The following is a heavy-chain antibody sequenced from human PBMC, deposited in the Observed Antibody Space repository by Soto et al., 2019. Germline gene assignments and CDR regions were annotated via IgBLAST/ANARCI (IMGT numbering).Heavy chain of an antibody. CDR2: ISGSGRST. V-gene: IGHV3-23*01. CDR3: AIGLSDTVTTYYYYYGMDV. J-gene: IGHJ6*02. D-gene: IGHD4-17*01. Sequence: PGGSLRLSCAASGFTFSSYAMSWVRQAPGKGLEWVSAISGSGRSTYYADSVKGRFTISRDNSKNTLYLQMGSLRAEDMAVYYCAIGLSDTVTTYYYYYGMDVWGQGTTVTVSS. CDR1: GFTFSSYA.